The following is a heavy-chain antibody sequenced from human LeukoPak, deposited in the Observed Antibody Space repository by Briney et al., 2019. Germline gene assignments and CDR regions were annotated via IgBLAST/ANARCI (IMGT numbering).Heavy chain of an antibody. CDR3: AKDLSWGATDY. CDR2: INSDGSSI. D-gene: IGHD6-13*01. J-gene: IGHJ4*02. Sequence: TGGSLRLSCAASGFVFSNNWMYWVRQAPGRGLVWVSRINSDGSSIAYADSVKGRFTISRDNAKNTLFLQMNSLTVEDTAMYYCAKDLSWGATDYWGQGTLVIVSS. CDR1: GFVFSNNW. V-gene: IGHV3-74*01.